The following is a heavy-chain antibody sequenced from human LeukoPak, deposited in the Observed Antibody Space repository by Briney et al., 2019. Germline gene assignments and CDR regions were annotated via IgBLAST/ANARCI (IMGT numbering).Heavy chain of an antibody. V-gene: IGHV4-4*07. Sequence: PSETLSLTCTVSGGSIINHYWSWIRHPAGKGLEWIGRIYSSGSANYSPCLKSRVSMSIDTSNNHFSLNLTSVTAADTALYFCARDVRYASGWSTPESWGQGTLVTVSS. CDR3: ARDVRYASGWSTPES. D-gene: IGHD6-19*01. CDR1: GGSIINHY. CDR2: IYSSGSA. J-gene: IGHJ5*02.